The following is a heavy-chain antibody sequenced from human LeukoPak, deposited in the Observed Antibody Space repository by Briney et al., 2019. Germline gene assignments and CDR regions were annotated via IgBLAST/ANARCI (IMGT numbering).Heavy chain of an antibody. D-gene: IGHD2-15*01. CDR1: GDSISNGDYY. V-gene: IGHV4-30-4*01. J-gene: IGHJ4*02. CDR3: ARDGGGSSLYFDS. Sequence: SQTLSLTCNVSGDSISNGDYYWSWIRQPPGKGLEWIGYIYYSGSTYYNPSLRSRVTISVDTSKNQFFLNLSSLTAADTAVYYCARDGGGSSLYFDSWGQGILVTVSS. CDR2: IYYSGST.